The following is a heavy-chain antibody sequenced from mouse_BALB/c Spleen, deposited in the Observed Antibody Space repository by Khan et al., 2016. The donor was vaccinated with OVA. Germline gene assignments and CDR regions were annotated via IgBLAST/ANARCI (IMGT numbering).Heavy chain of an antibody. D-gene: IGHD1-1*01. V-gene: IGHV3-2*02. CDR3: ARSVTMTTVLAPDFDY. Sequence: EVQLQESGPGLVKPSQSLSLTCTVTGYSITSDYACNWIRQFPGNKLEGMGYISYSGRTSYNPSLKSRISITRDTSPNQFYLQLNSVTTEDTATYSCARSVTMTTVLAPDFDYWGQGTTLTVSS. J-gene: IGHJ2*01. CDR1: GYSITSDYA. CDR2: ISYSGRT.